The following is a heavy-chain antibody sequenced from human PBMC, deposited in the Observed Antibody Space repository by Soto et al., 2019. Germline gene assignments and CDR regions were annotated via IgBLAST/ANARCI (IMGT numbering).Heavy chain of an antibody. D-gene: IGHD6-19*01. CDR1: GYTFTSYG. J-gene: IGHJ4*02. V-gene: IGHV1-18*01. Sequence: GASVKVSCKASGYTFTSYGISWVRQAPGQGLEWMGWISAYNGNTNYAQKLQGRVTMTTDTSTSTAYMELRSLRSDDAAVYYCARVERAVAGMENFDYWGQGTLVTVSS. CDR3: ARVERAVAGMENFDY. CDR2: ISAYNGNT.